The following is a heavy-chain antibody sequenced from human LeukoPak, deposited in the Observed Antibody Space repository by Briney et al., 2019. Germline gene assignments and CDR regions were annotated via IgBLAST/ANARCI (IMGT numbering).Heavy chain of an antibody. CDR3: AKDRSEYGSGSYYPLDY. J-gene: IGHJ4*02. D-gene: IGHD3-10*01. V-gene: IGHV3-23*01. CDR1: GFTFSSYA. CDR2: ISGSGGST. Sequence: GGSLRLSCAASGFTFSSYAMSWVRQAPGKGLEWVSAISGSGGSTYYADSVKGPFTISRDNSENTLYLQMNSLRAEDTAVYYCAKDRSEYGSGSYYPLDYWGQGTLVTVSS.